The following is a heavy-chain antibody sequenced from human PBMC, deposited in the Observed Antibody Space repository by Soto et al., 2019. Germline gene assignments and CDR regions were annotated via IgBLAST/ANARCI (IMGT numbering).Heavy chain of an antibody. CDR3: ARHLAAANRHYYMDV. D-gene: IGHD2-15*01. J-gene: IGHJ6*03. V-gene: IGHV5-51*01. Sequence: GESLKISCKGSGYSFTSYWIGWVRQMPGKGLEWMGIIYPGDSDTRYSPSFQGQVTISADKSISTAYLQWSSLKASDTAMYYCARHLAAANRHYYMDVWGQGTTVTVSS. CDR1: GYSFTSYW. CDR2: IYPGDSDT.